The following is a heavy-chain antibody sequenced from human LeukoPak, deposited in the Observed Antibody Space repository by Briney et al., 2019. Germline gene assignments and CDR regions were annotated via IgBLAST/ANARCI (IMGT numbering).Heavy chain of an antibody. J-gene: IGHJ4*02. CDR3: ARLAIAAADIFDY. Sequence: SETLSLTCTVSDASISSFHWTWIRQSPVKGLEWIGSIRFSGSTDYNPSLQSRVTIAVDTSKSQVSLRLNSVTAADTAVYYCARLAIAAADIFDYWGQGVLVTVSS. V-gene: IGHV4-59*01. D-gene: IGHD6-25*01. CDR1: DASISSFH. CDR2: IRFSGST.